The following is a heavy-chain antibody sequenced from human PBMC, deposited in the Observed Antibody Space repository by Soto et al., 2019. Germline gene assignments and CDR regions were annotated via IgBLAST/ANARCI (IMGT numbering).Heavy chain of an antibody. V-gene: IGHV4-39*01. Sequence: SETLSLTCTVSGGSISSSSYYWGWIRQPPGKGLEWIGSIYYSGSTYYNPSLKSRVTISVDTSKNQFSLKLSSVTAADTAVCYCARQDSSSWYTDYYYYGMDVWGQGTTVTVSS. D-gene: IGHD6-13*01. CDR1: GGSISSSSYY. CDR2: IYYSGST. J-gene: IGHJ6*02. CDR3: ARQDSSSWYTDYYYYGMDV.